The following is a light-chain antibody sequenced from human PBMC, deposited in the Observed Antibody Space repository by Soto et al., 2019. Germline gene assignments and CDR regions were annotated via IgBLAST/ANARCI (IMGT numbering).Light chain of an antibody. J-gene: IGKJ5*01. Sequence: GLMTQSPLSLPVTLGQPASISCRSSQSLVYSDGNTYLSWFQQRPGQSPRRLIYTVSNRDSGVPDRFSGSGSGTDFTLTISRVEAEDVGVYYCMQALQTLTFGQGTRLEIK. V-gene: IGKV2-30*01. CDR1: QSLVYSDGNTY. CDR2: TVS. CDR3: MQALQTLT.